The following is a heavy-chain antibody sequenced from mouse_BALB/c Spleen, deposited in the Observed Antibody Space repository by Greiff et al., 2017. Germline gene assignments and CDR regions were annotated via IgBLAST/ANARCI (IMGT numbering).Heavy chain of an antibody. CDR3: ARRYYGSSSYWYFDV. D-gene: IGHD1-1*01. V-gene: IGHV5-17*02. J-gene: IGHJ1*01. CDR1: GFTFSSFG. CDR2: ISSGSSTI. Sequence: EVQGVESGGGLVQPGGSRKLSCAASGFTFSSFGMHWVRQAPEKGLEWVAYISSGSSTIYYADTVKGRFTISRDNPKNTLFLQMTSLRSEDTAMYYCARRYYGSSSYWYFDVWGAGTTVTVSS.